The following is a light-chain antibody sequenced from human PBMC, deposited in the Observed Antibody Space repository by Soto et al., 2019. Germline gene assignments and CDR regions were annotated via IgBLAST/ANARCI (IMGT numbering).Light chain of an antibody. Sequence: QSALTQPASVSGSPGQSIPISCTGTSSDVGGYNYVSWYQHHPGKAPKLMIYDVSSRPSGVSNRFSGSKSGNTASLTISGLQAEDEADYYCSSYTSSSTLYVFGTGTKLTVL. CDR3: SSYTSSSTLYV. J-gene: IGLJ1*01. CDR2: DVS. CDR1: SSDVGGYNY. V-gene: IGLV2-14*03.